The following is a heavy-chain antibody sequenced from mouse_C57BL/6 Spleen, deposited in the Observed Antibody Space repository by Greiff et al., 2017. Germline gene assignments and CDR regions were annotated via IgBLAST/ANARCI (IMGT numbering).Heavy chain of an antibody. Sequence: EVKVVESGGGLVKPGGSLKLSCAASGFTFSDYGMHWVRQAPEKGLEWVAYISSGSSTIYYADTVKGRFTISRDNAKNTLFLQMTSLRSEDTAMYYCARETAQATGFAYWGQGTLVTVSA. J-gene: IGHJ3*01. D-gene: IGHD3-2*02. V-gene: IGHV5-17*01. CDR3: ARETAQATGFAY. CDR2: ISSGSSTI. CDR1: GFTFSDYG.